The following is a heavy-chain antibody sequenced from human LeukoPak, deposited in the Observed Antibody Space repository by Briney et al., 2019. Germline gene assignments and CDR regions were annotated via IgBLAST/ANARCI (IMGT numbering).Heavy chain of an antibody. CDR2: IWYDGSNK. CDR3: ARSNHYDFWSGYYSGYFDY. CDR1: GFTFSAFA. J-gene: IGHJ4*02. V-gene: IGHV3-33*08. Sequence: GGSLRLSCAASGFTFSAFAMTWVRQAPGKGLEWVAVIWYDGSNKYYADSVKGRFTISRDNSKNTLYLQMNSLRAEDTAVYYCARSNHYDFWSGYYSGYFDYWGQGTLVTVSS. D-gene: IGHD3-3*01.